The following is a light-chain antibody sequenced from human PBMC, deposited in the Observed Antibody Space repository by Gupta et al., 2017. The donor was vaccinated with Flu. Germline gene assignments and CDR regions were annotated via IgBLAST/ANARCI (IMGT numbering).Light chain of an antibody. Sequence: EVVMTQSPATLSVSPGERATLSCRASQSVSNNLAWYQQKPGQTPRLLVYGASTRATGIPVRFSGSGSGTEFTLTITSLQSEDFAVYYCQQNNNWPWTFGQGTKVEIK. V-gene: IGKV3-15*01. CDR3: QQNNNWPWT. J-gene: IGKJ1*01. CDR1: QSVSNN. CDR2: GAS.